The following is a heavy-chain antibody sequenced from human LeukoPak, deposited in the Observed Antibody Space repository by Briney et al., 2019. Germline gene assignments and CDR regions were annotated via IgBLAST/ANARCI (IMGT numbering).Heavy chain of an antibody. CDR1: GGSISNKSDY. J-gene: IGHJ5*02. Sequence: SETLSLTCSVSGGSISNKSDYWGWIRQPPGRGLEWIGSIYYSGSTYYNPSLKSRVTISVDTSKNQFSLKLSSVTAADTAVYYCARQGSSMLGNWFDPWGQGTLVTVSS. D-gene: IGHD3-10*02. V-gene: IGHV4-39*01. CDR2: IYYSGST. CDR3: ARQGSSMLGNWFDP.